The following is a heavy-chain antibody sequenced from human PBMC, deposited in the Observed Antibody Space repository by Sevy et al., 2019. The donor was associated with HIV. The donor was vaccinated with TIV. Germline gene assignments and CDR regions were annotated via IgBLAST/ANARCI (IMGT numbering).Heavy chain of an antibody. CDR2: IRSEVYGGKT. Sequence: GGSLRLSCTASGFTFGEYSMSWFRQAPGKGLEWVSFIRSEVYGGKTEYAASVKGRFTISRDDSKSMAYLQMSSLKTEDTAVYYCTRGRRVYADYGVDYWGQGTLVTVSS. CDR1: GFTFGEYS. J-gene: IGHJ4*02. D-gene: IGHD4-17*01. V-gene: IGHV3-49*03. CDR3: TRGRRVYADYGVDY.